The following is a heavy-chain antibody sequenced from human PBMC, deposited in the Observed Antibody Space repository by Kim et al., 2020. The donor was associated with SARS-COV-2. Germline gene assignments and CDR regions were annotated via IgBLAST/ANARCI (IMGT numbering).Heavy chain of an antibody. CDR2: INPSGGST. D-gene: IGHD3-9*01. V-gene: IGHV1-46*01. CDR3: ARGAGGLRYFDWSFDY. Sequence: ASVKVSCKASGYTFTSYYMHWVRQAPGQGLEWMGIINPSGGSTSYAQKFQGRVTMTRDTSTSTVYMELSSLRSEDTAVYYCARGAGGLRYFDWSFDYWGQGTLVTVSS. CDR1: GYTFTSYY. J-gene: IGHJ4*02.